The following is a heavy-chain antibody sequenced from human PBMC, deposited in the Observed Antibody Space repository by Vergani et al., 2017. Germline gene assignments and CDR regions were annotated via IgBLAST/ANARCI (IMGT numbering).Heavy chain of an antibody. V-gene: IGHV3-23*01. J-gene: IGHJ3*02. CDR3: AGDHRDYNNYPGSFDI. Sequence: EVQLLESGGDLVQPGGSLRLSCAASGITFDNYAMSWVRQVPEKGVDGVSTVNGRGCNAYYVDSVKGRFTISRDNSKKPLFLQMDSLRAEDTAVYYCAGDHRDYNNYPGSFDIWGQGSMVTVSS. D-gene: IGHD5-24*01. CDR2: VNGRGCNA. CDR1: GITFDNYA.